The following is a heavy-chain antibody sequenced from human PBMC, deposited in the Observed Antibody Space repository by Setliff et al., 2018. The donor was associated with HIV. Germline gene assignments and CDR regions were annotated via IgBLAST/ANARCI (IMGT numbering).Heavy chain of an antibody. V-gene: IGHV4-31*03. D-gene: IGHD2-21*01. Sequence: KTSETLSLTCTVSGGSVSSGAYFWSWIRQHPGKGLEWMGYMSKRGTYIINPSLESRMTMSVDTSKNQLCLRLKSVTAADTAVYFCARDAVEASIPGGWFDSWGPGTLVTVSS. CDR3: ARDAVEASIPGGWFDS. CDR1: GGSVSSGAYF. CDR2: MSKRGTY. J-gene: IGHJ5*01.